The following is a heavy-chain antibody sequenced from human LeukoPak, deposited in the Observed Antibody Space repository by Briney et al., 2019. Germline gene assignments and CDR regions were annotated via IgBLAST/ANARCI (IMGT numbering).Heavy chain of an antibody. CDR2: IRTNGDSA. V-gene: IGHV3-23*01. CDR1: GFTLSRNA. D-gene: IGHD6-19*01. CDR3: AKGGWLEY. Sequence: GGSLRLSWAASGFTLSRNAMTWVSQAPGKGLEWVSTIRTNGDSAHYADSVKGRFTISRDNSKDTLYLQMNSMRSEDTAVYYCAKGGWLEYWGQGTLVTVSS. J-gene: IGHJ4*02.